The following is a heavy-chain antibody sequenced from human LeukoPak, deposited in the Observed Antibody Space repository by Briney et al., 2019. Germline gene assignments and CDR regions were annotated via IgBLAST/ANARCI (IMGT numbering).Heavy chain of an antibody. J-gene: IGHJ3*02. CDR2: VYNSGST. V-gene: IGHV4-39*07. Sequence: SETLSLTCTVSGGFISSRSYYWGWIRQSPGKGLEWIGHVYNSGSTSYNPSLKSRVTMSIDTSKNQFSLKLGSVTAVDTAVYYCAHKFAGSYAFDIWGQGTMVTVSS. CDR3: AHKFAGSYAFDI. CDR1: GGFISSRSYY.